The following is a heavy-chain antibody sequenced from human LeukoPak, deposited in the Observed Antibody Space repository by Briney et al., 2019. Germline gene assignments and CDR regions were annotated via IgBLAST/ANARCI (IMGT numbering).Heavy chain of an antibody. CDR1: GFTFSSYS. V-gene: IGHV3-15*01. D-gene: IGHD3-10*01. J-gene: IGHJ4*02. Sequence: AGGSLRLSCAASGFTFSSYSMNWVRQAPGKGLEWVARIKRKIDSGAIEYAASVKGRFTISRDDSKNTVYLQMNSLTIDVTAVYYCGLGSGRSDFDYWGQGTLVTVSS. CDR3: GLGSGRSDFDY. CDR2: IKRKIDSGAI.